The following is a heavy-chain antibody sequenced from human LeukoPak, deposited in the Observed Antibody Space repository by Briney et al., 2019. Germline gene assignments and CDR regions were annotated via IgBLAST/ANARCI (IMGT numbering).Heavy chain of an antibody. CDR2: ISYDGSNK. CDR3: AKGTYYYGSTESTGSWYFDL. J-gene: IGHJ2*01. CDR1: GFTFSSYG. V-gene: IGHV3-30*18. Sequence: PGGSLRLSCAASGFTFSSYGMHWVRQAPGKGPEWVSVISYDGSNKYYADSVKGRFTISRDNSKNTLYLQMNSLRAEDADVYYCAKGTYYYGSTESTGSWYFDLWGRSTLVTVSS. D-gene: IGHD3-10*01.